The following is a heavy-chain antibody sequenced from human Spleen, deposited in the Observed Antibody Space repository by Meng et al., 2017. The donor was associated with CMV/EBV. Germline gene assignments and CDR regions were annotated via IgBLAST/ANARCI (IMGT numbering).Heavy chain of an antibody. V-gene: IGHV1-2*06. D-gene: IGHD6-13*01. CDR1: GYTFTDYY. CDR3: ARDRSRAAAGTGWFDP. CDR2: INPNSGGT. Sequence: SGYTFTDYYRHWVRQAPGQGLEWMGRINPNSGGTNYAQKFQGRVTMTRDTSISTAYMELSRLRSDDTAVYYCARDRSRAAAGTGWFDPWGQGTLVTVSS. J-gene: IGHJ5*02.